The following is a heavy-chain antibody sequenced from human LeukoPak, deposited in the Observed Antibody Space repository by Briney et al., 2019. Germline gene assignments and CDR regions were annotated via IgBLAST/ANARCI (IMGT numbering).Heavy chain of an antibody. CDR3: ARASGGAVAGTIDY. J-gene: IGHJ4*02. V-gene: IGHV4-34*01. Sequence: PSETLSLTCAVYGGSFSGYYWSWIRQPPGKGLEWIGEINHSGSTNYNPSLKSRVTISVDTSKNQFSLKLSSVTAADTAVYYCARASGGAVAGTIDYWGQGTLVTVSS. CDR1: GGSFSGYY. D-gene: IGHD6-19*01. CDR2: INHSGST.